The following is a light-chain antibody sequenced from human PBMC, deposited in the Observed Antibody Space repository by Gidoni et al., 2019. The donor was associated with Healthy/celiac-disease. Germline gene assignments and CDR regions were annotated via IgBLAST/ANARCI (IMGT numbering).Light chain of an antibody. J-gene: IGLJ3*02. CDR3: ETWDSNTRV. V-gene: IGLV4-60*03. Sequence: QPVLTQSSSPSALLGSPVKLTCTLSSGHSSYIIAWHQQQPGKAPRYLMKLEGSGSYNKGSGVPDRFSGSSSGADRYLTISNLQSEDEADYYCETWDSNTRVFGGGTKLTVL. CDR2: LEGSGSY. CDR1: SGHSSYI.